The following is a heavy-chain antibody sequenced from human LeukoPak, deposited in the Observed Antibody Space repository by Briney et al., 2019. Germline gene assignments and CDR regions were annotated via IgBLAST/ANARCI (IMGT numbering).Heavy chain of an antibody. D-gene: IGHD3-22*01. V-gene: IGHV1-46*01. CDR1: GYTFTSYY. Sequence: ASVKVSCTASGYTFTSYYIHWVRQAPGQGLEWMGIINPAGGSTTYAQKFQGSRLTLTRDTSTSTVYMELSSLRSEDTAVYYCATDEYYYDSRVYYYRSLFGYWGQGTLVTVSS. CDR2: INPAGGST. CDR3: ATDEYYYDSRVYYYRSLFGY. J-gene: IGHJ4*02.